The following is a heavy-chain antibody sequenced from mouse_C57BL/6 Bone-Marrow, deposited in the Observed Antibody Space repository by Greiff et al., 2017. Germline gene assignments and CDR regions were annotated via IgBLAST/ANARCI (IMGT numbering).Heavy chain of an antibody. J-gene: IGHJ3*01. CDR3: ARYYYGNSAWFAY. D-gene: IGHD2-1*01. CDR2: INPSSGYT. V-gene: IGHV1-7*01. Sequence: QVHVKPSGAELAKPGASVKLSCKASGYTFTSYWMHWVKQRPGQGLEWIGYINPSSGYTKYNQKFKDKATLTADKSSSTAYMQLSSLTYEDSAVYYCARYYYGNSAWFAYWGQGTLVTVSA. CDR1: GYTFTSYW.